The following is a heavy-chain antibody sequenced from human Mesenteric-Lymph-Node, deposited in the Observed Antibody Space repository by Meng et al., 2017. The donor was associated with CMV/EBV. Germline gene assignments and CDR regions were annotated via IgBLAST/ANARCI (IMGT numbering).Heavy chain of an antibody. CDR2: IYYSGST. V-gene: IGHV4-59*01. CDR1: GGSISSYY. D-gene: IGHD2-2*01. CDR3: ARVPAANYYYYGMDV. J-gene: IGHJ6*02. Sequence: SETLSLTCYVSGGSISSYYWSWIRQPPGKGLEWIGYIYYSGSTNYNPSLKSRVTISVDTSKNQFSLKLSSVTAADTAVYYCARVPAANYYYYGMDVWGQGTTVTVSS.